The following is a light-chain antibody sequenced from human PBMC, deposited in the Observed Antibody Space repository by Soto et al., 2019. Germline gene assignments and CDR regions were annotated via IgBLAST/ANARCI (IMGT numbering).Light chain of an antibody. Sequence: QSALTQPASVSGSPGQSITISCGGTGDDIGGYNFVSWYQHHPGKAPKLMIYHVTYRPSGVSNRYSGSKSGNSASLTISGLQADDEADYYCCSLTTSHTYVFGSGTKLTVL. V-gene: IGLV2-14*03. CDR2: HVT. CDR3: CSLTTSHTYV. CDR1: GDDIGGYNF. J-gene: IGLJ1*01.